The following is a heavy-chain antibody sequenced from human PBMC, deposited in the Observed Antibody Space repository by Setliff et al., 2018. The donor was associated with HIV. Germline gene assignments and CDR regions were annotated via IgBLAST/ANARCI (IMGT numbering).Heavy chain of an antibody. V-gene: IGHV7-4-1*02. CDR1: GYTFTDYA. J-gene: IGHJ5*02. D-gene: IGHD4-17*01. CDR3: ARALYGDYGGDLNWLDP. CDR2: INTHTDSP. Sequence: ASVKVSCKASGYTFTDYAINWVRRAPGQGLEWMGWINTHTDSPTYAQGFTGRFVFSVDTSGTTAYLQINSLKAEDTAVFYCARALYGDYGGDLNWLDPWGQGTLVTVS.